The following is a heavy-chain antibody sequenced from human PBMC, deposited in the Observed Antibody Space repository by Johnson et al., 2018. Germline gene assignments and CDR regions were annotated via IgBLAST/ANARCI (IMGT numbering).Heavy chain of an antibody. CDR1: GFNFSPYG. CDR2: IWFDGSNK. CDR3: ARANYGSGSNYYYGFDV. D-gene: IGHD3-10*01. V-gene: IGHV3-33*01. J-gene: IGHJ6*02. Sequence: QVQLVQSGGGVVQPGRSLTLSCAASGFNFSPYGMHWVRQAPGKGPEWMAVIWFDGSNKFYGDSVKGRFTISRDNSEKTVSLQMNSLRVEDTAVYYCARANYGSGSNYYYGFDVGGQGTTVTVSS.